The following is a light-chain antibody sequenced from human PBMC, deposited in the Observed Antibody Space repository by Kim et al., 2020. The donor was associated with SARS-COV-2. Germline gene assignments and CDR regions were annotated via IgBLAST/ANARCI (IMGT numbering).Light chain of an antibody. Sequence: GQRVTIFISGDVSNIRSNYAFWYQQLPRTAPKLLIYRNNQRPSGVPDRFSGSKSGTSASLAISGLRSEDEAHYFCSAWDDSLRGIVFGEGTQLTVL. V-gene: IGLV1-47*01. CDR1: VSNIRSNY. J-gene: IGLJ2*01. CDR3: SAWDDSLRGIV. CDR2: RNN.